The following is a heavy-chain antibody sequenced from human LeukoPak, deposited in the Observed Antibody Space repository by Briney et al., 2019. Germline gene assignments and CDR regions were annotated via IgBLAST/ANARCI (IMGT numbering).Heavy chain of an antibody. CDR1: GFSFGYYG. V-gene: IGHV3-48*01. Sequence: GGSLRLSCAASGFSFGYYGMNWVRQAPGKGLEWISYISSGSVTIYYADSVQGRFFISRDDAKSSLYLQVNSLRVEDTAVYYRARVASAWADDYWGQGALVTVSS. J-gene: IGHJ4*02. CDR2: ISSGSVTI. CDR3: ARVASAWADDY. D-gene: IGHD6-19*01.